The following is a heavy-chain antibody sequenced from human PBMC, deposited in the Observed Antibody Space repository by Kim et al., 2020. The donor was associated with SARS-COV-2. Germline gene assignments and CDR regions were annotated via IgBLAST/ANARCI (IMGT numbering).Heavy chain of an antibody. CDR2: IYHSGST. Sequence: SETLSLTCTVSGYSISSGYYWGWIRQPPGKGLEWIGSIYHSGSTYYNPSLKSRVTISVDTSKNQFSLKLSSVTAADTAVFYCARDPAAYGGALGYFDLWGRGTLVTVSS. J-gene: IGHJ2*01. CDR1: GYSISSGYY. CDR3: ARDPAAYGGALGYFDL. V-gene: IGHV4-38-2*02. D-gene: IGHD4-17*01.